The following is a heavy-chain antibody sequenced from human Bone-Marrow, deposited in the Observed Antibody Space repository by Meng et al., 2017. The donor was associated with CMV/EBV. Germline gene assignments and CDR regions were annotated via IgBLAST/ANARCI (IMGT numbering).Heavy chain of an antibody. CDR3: AKDCNDSGGCYYYGMDV. V-gene: IGHV3-30*02. J-gene: IGHJ6*02. Sequence: GESLKISCAASGFTFSSYGMHWVRQAPGKGLEWVAFIRYDGSNKYYADSVKGRFTISRDNSKNTLYLQMNSLRAEDTAVYYCAKDCNDSGGCYYYGMDVWGQGPTVPVSS. CDR1: GFTFSSYG. D-gene: IGHD2/OR15-2a*01. CDR2: IRYDGSNK.